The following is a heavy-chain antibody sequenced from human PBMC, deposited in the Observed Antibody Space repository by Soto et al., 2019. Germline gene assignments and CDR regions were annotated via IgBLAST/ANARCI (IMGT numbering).Heavy chain of an antibody. CDR3: ARARWDCSSTSCYSKLIDY. CDR2: IYSGGST. V-gene: IGHV3-66*01. Sequence: GGSLRLSCAASGFTVSSNYMSWVRQAPGKGLEWVSVIYSGGSTYYADSVKGRFTISRDNSKNTLYLQMNSLRAEDTAVYYCARARWDCSSTSCYSKLIDYWGQGTLVTVSS. J-gene: IGHJ4*02. CDR1: GFTVSSNY. D-gene: IGHD2-2*01.